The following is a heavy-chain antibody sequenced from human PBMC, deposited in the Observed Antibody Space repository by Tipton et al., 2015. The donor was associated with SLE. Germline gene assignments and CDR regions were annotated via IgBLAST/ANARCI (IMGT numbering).Heavy chain of an antibody. CDR3: AKDGGSYHYYGMDV. D-gene: IGHD1-26*01. CDR2: IWYDGSNK. J-gene: IGHJ6*02. V-gene: IGHV3-30*18. Sequence: RSLRLSCAASGFTFSSYGMHWVRQAPGKGLEWVAVIWYDGSNKYYADSVKGQFTISRDNSKNTLYLQMNSLRAEDTVVYYCAKDGGSYHYYGMDVWGQGTTVTVSS. CDR1: GFTFSSYG.